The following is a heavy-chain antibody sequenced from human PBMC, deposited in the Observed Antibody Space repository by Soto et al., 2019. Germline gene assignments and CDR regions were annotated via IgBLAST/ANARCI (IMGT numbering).Heavy chain of an antibody. V-gene: IGHV3-23*01. CDR2: ISGSGGST. CDR1: GFTFSSYA. Sequence: GGSLRLSCAASGFTFSSYAMSWVRQAPGKGLEWVSAISGSGGSTYYADSVKGRFTISRDNSKNTLYLQMNSLRAEDTAVYYCAKDLRRYCSGGSCLFDYWGQGTLVTVSS. D-gene: IGHD2-15*01. J-gene: IGHJ4*02. CDR3: AKDLRRYCSGGSCLFDY.